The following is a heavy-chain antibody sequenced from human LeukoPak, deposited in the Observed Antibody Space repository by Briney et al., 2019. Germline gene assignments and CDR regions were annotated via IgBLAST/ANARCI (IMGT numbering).Heavy chain of an antibody. D-gene: IGHD6-13*01. Sequence: PGGSLRLSCAASGFTFSDYYMSWIRQAPGKGLEWVSYISSSGSTIYYADSVKGRFTISRDNAKNSLYLQMNSLRAEDTAVYYCAKGGNWESSSWYHYYYMDVWGKGTTVTVSS. J-gene: IGHJ6*03. V-gene: IGHV3-11*01. CDR3: AKGGNWESSSWYHYYYMDV. CDR1: GFTFSDYY. CDR2: ISSSGSTI.